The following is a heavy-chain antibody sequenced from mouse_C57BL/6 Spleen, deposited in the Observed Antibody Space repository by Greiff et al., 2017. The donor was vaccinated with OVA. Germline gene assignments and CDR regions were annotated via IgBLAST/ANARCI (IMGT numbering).Heavy chain of an antibody. D-gene: IGHD1-1*01. CDR2: IYPYNGVS. Sequence: EVQLKESGPELVKPGASVKISCKASGYSFTGYYMHWVKQSHGNILDWIGYIYPYNGVSSYNQKFKGKATLTVDKSSSTAYMELRSLTSEDSAVYYCAITTVVADYAMDYWGQGTSVTVSS. J-gene: IGHJ4*01. CDR1: GYSFTGYY. V-gene: IGHV1-31*01. CDR3: AITTVVADYAMDY.